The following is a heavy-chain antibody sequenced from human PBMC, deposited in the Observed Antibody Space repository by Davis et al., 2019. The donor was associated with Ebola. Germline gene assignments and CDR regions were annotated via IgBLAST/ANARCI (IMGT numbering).Heavy chain of an antibody. CDR2: ISDSTGAT. Sequence: ESLKISCAASGFTFCNYIMSWVRQSPGKGLEGVSSISDSTGATYYTDSVKGRFTVSRDNSKNTVDLHMNSLRVEDTAVYYCAKRWQVRYFGYWGQGTLVTVSS. V-gene: IGHV3-23*01. D-gene: IGHD4-23*01. CDR1: GFTFCNYI. J-gene: IGHJ4*02. CDR3: AKRWQVRYFGY.